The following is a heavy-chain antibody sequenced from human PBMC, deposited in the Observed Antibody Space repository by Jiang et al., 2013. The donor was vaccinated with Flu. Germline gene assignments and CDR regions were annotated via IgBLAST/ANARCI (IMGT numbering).Heavy chain of an antibody. CDR3: ARVQTGTGAFDI. D-gene: IGHD1-1*01. J-gene: IGHJ3*02. Sequence: YAQKFQDWVTMTRDTSINTAYMELSRLRSDDTAVYYCARVQTGTGAFDIWGQGTIVTVSS. V-gene: IGHV1-2*04.